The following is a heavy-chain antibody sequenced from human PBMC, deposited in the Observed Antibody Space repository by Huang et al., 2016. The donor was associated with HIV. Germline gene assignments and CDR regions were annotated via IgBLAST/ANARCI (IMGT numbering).Heavy chain of an antibody. CDR2: IDYRGST. V-gene: IGHV4-59*11. Sequence: QVQLQESGPGLVKPSETLSLTCTVSGGSISTHYWSWIRQPPGKGLEWIGSIDYRGSTNYSPALKSRVTILLATSKNQFSLRVNSVTAADTAMYYCARDHHDFWRGYRRMYFFDHWGQGTLVTVSS. D-gene: IGHD3-3*01. CDR3: ARDHHDFWRGYRRMYFFDH. CDR1: GGSISTHY. J-gene: IGHJ4*02.